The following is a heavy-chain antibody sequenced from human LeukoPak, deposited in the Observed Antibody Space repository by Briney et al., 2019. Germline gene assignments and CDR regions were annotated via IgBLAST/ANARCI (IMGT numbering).Heavy chain of an antibody. V-gene: IGHV3-72*01. CDR1: GFTFSNYY. J-gene: IGHJ5*02. CDR3: TILYGGEAYNWFDP. Sequence: PGGSLRLSCAASGFTFSNYYMDWVRQAPGKGLDWAGRIKNKANSYTTQYAASVKGRFTISRDDSQNSLYLQMDSLKTEDTAVYYCTILYGGEAYNWFDPWGQGTLVTVSS. D-gene: IGHD2-21*01. CDR2: IKNKANSYTT.